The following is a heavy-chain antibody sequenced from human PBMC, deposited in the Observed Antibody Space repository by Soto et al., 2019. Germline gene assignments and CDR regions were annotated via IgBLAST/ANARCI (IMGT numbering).Heavy chain of an antibody. V-gene: IGHV4-34*01. CDR2: INHSGST. J-gene: IGHJ4*02. CDR3: ATHYYDSSGYPGNYFDY. D-gene: IGHD3-22*01. Sequence: SETLSLTCVVYGGSFSGHYWGWIRQPPGKGLEWIGEINHSGSTNYNASLKSRVTISVDTSKNQFSLNLISVTAADTAVYYCATHYYDSSGYPGNYFDYWGQGTLVTVSS. CDR1: GGSFSGHY.